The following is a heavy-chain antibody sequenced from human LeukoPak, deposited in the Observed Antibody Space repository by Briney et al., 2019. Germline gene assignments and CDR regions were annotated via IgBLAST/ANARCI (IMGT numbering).Heavy chain of an antibody. CDR3: GRNQQAYCGGDCYQYYFDY. CDR2: IIPIFGTA. Sequence: SVKVSCKASGGTFSSYAISWVRQAPGQGLEWMGGIIPIFGTANYAQKFQGRVTITADESTSTAYMELSSLRSEDTAVYYCGRNQQAYCGGDCYQYYFDYWGQGTLVTVSS. D-gene: IGHD2-21*01. V-gene: IGHV1-69*13. CDR1: GGTFSSYA. J-gene: IGHJ4*02.